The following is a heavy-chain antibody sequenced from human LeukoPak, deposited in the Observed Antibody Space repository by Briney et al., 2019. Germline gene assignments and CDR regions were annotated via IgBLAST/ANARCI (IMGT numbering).Heavy chain of an antibody. CDR1: GGSISSGTYY. CDR3: ARHKLLHKDDAFDI. J-gene: IGHJ3*02. Sequence: SETLSLTCAVSGGSISSGTYYWSWLRQHPGKGLEWIGYIYYSGTTYYNPSLESRVTISLDTSKKQFSLKLNSVTAADTAVYYCARHKLLHKDDAFDIWGQGTMVTVSS. V-gene: IGHV4-31*11. CDR2: IYYSGTT. D-gene: IGHD3-22*01.